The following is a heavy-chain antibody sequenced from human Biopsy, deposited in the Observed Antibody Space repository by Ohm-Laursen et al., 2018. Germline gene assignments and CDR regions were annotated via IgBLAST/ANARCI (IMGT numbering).Heavy chain of an antibody. CDR3: ARDLLEWSLPS. V-gene: IGHV1-2*02. D-gene: IGHD3-3*01. Sequence: ASVKASCKAFGVAFLGYYLHWVRQAPGQGLGWMGSIYPNSGDTDFAQKFQGRVSMTRDTSVSTAYLELSSLRSDDTAIYYCARDLLEWSLPSWGQGTLVTVSS. CDR2: IYPNSGDT. J-gene: IGHJ4*02. CDR1: GVAFLGYY.